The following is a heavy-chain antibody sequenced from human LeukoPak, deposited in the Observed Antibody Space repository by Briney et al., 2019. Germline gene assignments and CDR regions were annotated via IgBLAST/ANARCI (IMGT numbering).Heavy chain of an antibody. Sequence: SETLSLTCTVSGGSISSSSDYWGWIRQPPGKGLEWIANIYHSGSTYHNPSLKSRVTISVDTSKNQFSLKLSSVTAADTAIYYCARVHVNSGYYFGDAFDIWGQGTMVTVSS. CDR3: ARVHVNSGYYFGDAFDI. D-gene: IGHD3-22*01. CDR1: GGSISSSSDY. CDR2: IYHSGST. J-gene: IGHJ3*02. V-gene: IGHV4-39*07.